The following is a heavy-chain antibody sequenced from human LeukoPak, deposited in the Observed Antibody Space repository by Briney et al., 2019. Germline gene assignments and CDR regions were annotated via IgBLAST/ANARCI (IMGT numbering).Heavy chain of an antibody. CDR2: INQSGST. CDR3: ARGRAAAGPLD. Sequence: TTSETLSLTGAVYGGSFSGYYWSWNRQPPGKGLEWVGEINQSGSTNYNPSLKNRVTISVDTSKNQFSLRLSSVLAADTAVYFCARGRAAAGPLDWGQGSLVTVSS. D-gene: IGHD6-13*01. J-gene: IGHJ4*02. CDR1: GGSFSGYY. V-gene: IGHV4-34*01.